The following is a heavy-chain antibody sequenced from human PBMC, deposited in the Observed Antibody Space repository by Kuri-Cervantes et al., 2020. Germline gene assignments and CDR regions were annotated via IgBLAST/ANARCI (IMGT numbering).Heavy chain of an antibody. D-gene: IGHD4-17*01. Sequence: SETLSLTCTVSGGSISSYYWSWNRQPPGKGLEWIGYIYYSGSTNYNPSLKSRVTISVDTSKNQFSLKLSSVTAADTAVYYCAGVSYGGYINDYWGQGTLVTVSS. CDR2: IYYSGST. CDR1: GGSISSYY. V-gene: IGHV4-59*01. J-gene: IGHJ4*02. CDR3: AGVSYGGYINDY.